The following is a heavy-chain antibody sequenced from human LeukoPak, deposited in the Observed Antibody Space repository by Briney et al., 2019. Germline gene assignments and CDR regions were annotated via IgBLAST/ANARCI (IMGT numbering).Heavy chain of an antibody. CDR1: GFTFSDSA. Sequence: PGGSLRLSCAASGFTFSDSAVHWAPQASGKGLEWVRRIRSKANSYATAYAASVKGRFTISRDDSNNTAYLQMNSLRAEDTAVYYCAKAAPGIAAAGTFDYWGQGTLVTVSS. J-gene: IGHJ4*02. V-gene: IGHV3-73*01. D-gene: IGHD6-13*01. CDR3: AKAAPGIAAAGTFDY. CDR2: IRSKANSYAT.